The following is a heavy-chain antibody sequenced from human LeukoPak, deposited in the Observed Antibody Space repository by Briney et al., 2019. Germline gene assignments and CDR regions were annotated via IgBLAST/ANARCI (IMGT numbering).Heavy chain of an antibody. D-gene: IGHD3-10*01. V-gene: IGHV3-30*02. CDR2: IPYDGSNK. Sequence: GGSLRLSCAASGFTFSSYGLHWVRQAPGKGLEWVTFIPYDGSNKYYADSVKGRFTISRDNAKNSLYLQMNSLRAEDTAVYYCARGTGSPDYWGQGTLVTVSS. CDR3: ARGTGSPDY. CDR1: GFTFSSYG. J-gene: IGHJ4*02.